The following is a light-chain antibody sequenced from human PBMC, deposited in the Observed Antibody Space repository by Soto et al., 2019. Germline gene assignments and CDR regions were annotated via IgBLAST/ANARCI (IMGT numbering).Light chain of an antibody. CDR3: SSYTRSSTRV. J-gene: IGLJ1*01. V-gene: IGLV2-14*03. CDR1: SSDVGGYKY. CDR2: DIR. Sequence: QSVLTQPASVSGSPGQSITISCTGTSSDVGGYKYVSWYQQHPGKAPKLMIYDIRNRPSGVSNRFSGSKSGNTASLTISGLQAEDGAAYYCSSYTRSSTRVFGTGTKVTVL.